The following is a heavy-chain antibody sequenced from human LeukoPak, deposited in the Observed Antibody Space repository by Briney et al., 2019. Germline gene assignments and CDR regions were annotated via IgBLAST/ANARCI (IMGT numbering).Heavy chain of an antibody. CDR2: INHSGST. J-gene: IGHJ6*03. Sequence: SETLSLTYAVYGGSFSGYYWSWIRQPPGKGLEWIGEINHSGSTNYNPSLKSRVTISVDTSKNQFSLKLSSVTAADTAVYYCARVSYYYDSSGYYYRNYYYYYMDVWGKGTTVTVSS. D-gene: IGHD3-22*01. CDR1: GGSFSGYY. V-gene: IGHV4-34*01. CDR3: ARVSYYYDSSGYYYRNYYYYYMDV.